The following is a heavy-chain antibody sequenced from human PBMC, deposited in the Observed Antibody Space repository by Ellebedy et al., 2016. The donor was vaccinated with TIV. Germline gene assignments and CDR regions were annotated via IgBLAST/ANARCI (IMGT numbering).Heavy chain of an antibody. CDR3: GTGDWTFLGMDV. CDR1: GYTLTEVT. V-gene: IGHV1-24*01. Sequence: ASVKVSCXVSGYTLTEVTIHWVRQAPGKGLEWMGGIDPEDGKTIYAQKFQGRVTMTEDTFTDTAYLELSSLRSEDSAVYYCGTGDWTFLGMDVWGPGTTVIVSS. J-gene: IGHJ6*02. D-gene: IGHD2-21*02. CDR2: IDPEDGKT.